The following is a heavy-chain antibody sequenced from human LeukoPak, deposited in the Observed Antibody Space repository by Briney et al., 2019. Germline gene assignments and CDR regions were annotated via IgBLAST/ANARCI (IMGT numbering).Heavy chain of an antibody. J-gene: IGHJ6*01. D-gene: IGHD2-15*01. CDR3: ARGSEGYCSGGGCYYGMDV. Sequence: GGSLRLSCAASGFTFSSYGMHWVRQAPVKGLEWVAVIWYDGSNKYYADSVKGRFTISRDNSKNTLYLQMNSLRAEDTAVYYCARGSEGYCSGGGCYYGMDVWGQGTTVTVSS. CDR1: GFTFSSYG. V-gene: IGHV3-33*01. CDR2: IWYDGSNK.